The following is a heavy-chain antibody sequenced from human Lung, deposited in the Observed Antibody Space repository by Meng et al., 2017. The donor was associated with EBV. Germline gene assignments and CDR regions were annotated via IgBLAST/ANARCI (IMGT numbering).Heavy chain of an antibody. Sequence: VHLRQAGPEGKKPGASVRASCKASGYTFGSYGICWVRQAPGQGLEWMGWFVNYVDTYPAPKFQGRVTMTTDTHTNTAFMELRSLTSDDTAVYYCASGTPGRSYCDYWGQGTLVTVSS. CDR3: ASGTPGRSYCDY. J-gene: IGHJ4*02. V-gene: IGHV1-18*01. CDR1: GYTFGSYG. D-gene: IGHD2-15*01. CDR2: FVNYVDT.